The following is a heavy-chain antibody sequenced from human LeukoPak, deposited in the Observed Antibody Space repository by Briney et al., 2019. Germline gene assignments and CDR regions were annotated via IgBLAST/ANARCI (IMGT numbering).Heavy chain of an antibody. CDR2: ISAYNGNT. CDR3: ARDVGYDSSGYSLNGQTQLNDY. J-gene: IGHJ4*02. V-gene: IGHV1-18*01. CDR1: GYTFSNYG. Sequence: ASVKVSCKASGYTFSNYGIGWVRQAPGQGLEWMGWISAYNGNTNYAQKLQGRVTMTTDTSTSTAYMELRSLRSDDTAVYYCARDVGYDSSGYSLNGQTQLNDYWGQGTLVTVSS. D-gene: IGHD3-22*01.